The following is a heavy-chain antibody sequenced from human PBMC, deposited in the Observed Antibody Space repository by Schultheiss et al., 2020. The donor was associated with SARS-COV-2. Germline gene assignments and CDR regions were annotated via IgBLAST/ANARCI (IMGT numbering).Heavy chain of an antibody. CDR1: GFTFDDYA. D-gene: IGHD3-16*01. CDR2: ISLNSGAI. V-gene: IGHV3-9*01. Sequence: SLKISCAASGFTFDDYAMHWVRQAPGKGLEWVSSISLNSGAIAYADSVKGRFTISRDNAKNSLYLQMNSLRAEDTALYYCAKDAFGILDYYYYYGMDVWGQGTTVTVSS. CDR3: AKDAFGILDYYYYYGMDV. J-gene: IGHJ6*02.